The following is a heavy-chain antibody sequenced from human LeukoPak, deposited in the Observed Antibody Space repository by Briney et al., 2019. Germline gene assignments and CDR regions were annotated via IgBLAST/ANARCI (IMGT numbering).Heavy chain of an antibody. V-gene: IGHV3-9*01. CDR3: AKHVTPGIAVAGTH. Sequence: GGSLRLSCAASGFTFDDYAMHWVRQAPGKGLEWVSGISWNSGSIGYADSVKGRFTISRDNAKNSLYLQMNSLRAEDTALYYCAKHVTPGIAVAGTHWGQGTLVTVSS. D-gene: IGHD6-19*01. CDR2: ISWNSGSI. J-gene: IGHJ4*02. CDR1: GFTFDDYA.